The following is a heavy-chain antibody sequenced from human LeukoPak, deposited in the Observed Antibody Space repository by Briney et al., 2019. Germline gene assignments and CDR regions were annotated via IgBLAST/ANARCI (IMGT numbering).Heavy chain of an antibody. J-gene: IGHJ6*03. V-gene: IGHV3-66*02. CDR2: IYSGGST. D-gene: IGHD3-3*01. CDR1: ALTICSNY. CDR3: ARVTTIFGVVIYYYMDL. Sequence: GSLRISCAASALTICSNYMSCFRRDPGKGLEWVSVIYSGGSTYYADSVKGRFTIPRDNSKNALYLQMSSLRAEYTAVYYCARVTTIFGVVIYYYMDLWGKGTTVTVSS.